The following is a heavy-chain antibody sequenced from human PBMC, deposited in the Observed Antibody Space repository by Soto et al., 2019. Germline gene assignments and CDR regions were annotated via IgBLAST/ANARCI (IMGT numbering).Heavy chain of an antibody. CDR2: IIPIFGTA. D-gene: IGHD3-3*01. Sequence: SVKVSCKASGGTFSSYAISWVRQAPGQGLEWMGGIIPIFGTANYAQKFQGRVTITADESTSTAYMELSSLRSEDTAVYYCARGLRFLDFMGSHVYGMDVWGQGTTVTVSS. V-gene: IGHV1-69*13. J-gene: IGHJ6*02. CDR1: GGTFSSYA. CDR3: ARGLRFLDFMGSHVYGMDV.